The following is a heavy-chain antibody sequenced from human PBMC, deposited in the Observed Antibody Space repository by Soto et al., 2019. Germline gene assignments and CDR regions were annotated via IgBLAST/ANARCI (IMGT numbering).Heavy chain of an antibody. D-gene: IGHD6-13*01. CDR1: GFTFSSYA. V-gene: IGHV3-64*01. Sequence: EVQLVESGGGLVQPGGSLRLSCAASGFTFSSYAMHWVRQAPGKGLEYFSAIRSNGGSTHYANSVKGRFPISRDNSKNTLYLQMGSLRAEDMAVYYCARLNPIAAAFDYWGQGTLVTVSS. CDR2: IRSNGGST. J-gene: IGHJ4*02. CDR3: ARLNPIAAAFDY.